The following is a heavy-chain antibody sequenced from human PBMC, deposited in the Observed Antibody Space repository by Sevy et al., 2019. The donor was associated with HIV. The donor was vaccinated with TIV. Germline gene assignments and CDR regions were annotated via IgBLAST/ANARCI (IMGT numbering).Heavy chain of an antibody. Sequence: GGSLRLSCVASGFTFSTYGMHGVRQAPGKGLEWVAVIWYDGSNKEYVDSVKGRFTISRDNSKDTLYLQMNSLRAEDTAVYYCARENIAVAGIGYYFDHWGQGTLVTVSS. J-gene: IGHJ4*02. V-gene: IGHV3-33*01. CDR3: ARENIAVAGIGYYFDH. CDR2: IWYDGSNK. CDR1: GFTFSTYG. D-gene: IGHD6-19*01.